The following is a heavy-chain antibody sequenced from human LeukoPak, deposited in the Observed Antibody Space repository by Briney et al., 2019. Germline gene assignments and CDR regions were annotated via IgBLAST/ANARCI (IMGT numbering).Heavy chain of an antibody. CDR1: GFSLTTNGVG. Sequence: GPTLVNPTQTLTLTCTFSGFSLTTNGVGVGWIRQPPGKALEWLALIYWDGDNRYSPSLKSRLTITKDTSKNQVVLTMTNMDPVDTATYYCAHTVDGELFSYWGQGTMVTVSS. D-gene: IGHD3-10*01. J-gene: IGHJ3*01. V-gene: IGHV2-5*02. CDR2: IYWDGDN. CDR3: AHTVDGELFSY.